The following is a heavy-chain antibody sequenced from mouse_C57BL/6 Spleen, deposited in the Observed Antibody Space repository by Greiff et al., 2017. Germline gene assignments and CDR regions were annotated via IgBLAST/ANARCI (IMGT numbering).Heavy chain of an antibody. Sequence: EVQLQQSGPVLVKPGASVKMSCKASGYTFTDYYMNWVKQSHGKSLEWIGVINPYNGGTSYNQKFKGKATLTVDKSSSTAYMELNSLTSEDSAVYYCAREITTVVALYAMDYWGQGTSVTVAS. CDR3: AREITTVVALYAMDY. CDR1: GYTFTDYY. J-gene: IGHJ4*01. CDR2: INPYNGGT. D-gene: IGHD1-1*01. V-gene: IGHV1-19*01.